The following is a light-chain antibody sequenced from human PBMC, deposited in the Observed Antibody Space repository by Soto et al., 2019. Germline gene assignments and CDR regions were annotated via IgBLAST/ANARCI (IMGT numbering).Light chain of an antibody. J-gene: IGKJ4*01. Sequence: EIVLTQSPATLSLSPGERATLSCMASESVSSYLAWYQQKPGQAPRLLIYDISNRATGIPARFSGSGSGTDFTLTISSLEPEDFAVYYCKQRSDWLTFGGGTKVDIK. CDR1: ESVSSY. V-gene: IGKV3-11*01. CDR3: KQRSDWLT. CDR2: DIS.